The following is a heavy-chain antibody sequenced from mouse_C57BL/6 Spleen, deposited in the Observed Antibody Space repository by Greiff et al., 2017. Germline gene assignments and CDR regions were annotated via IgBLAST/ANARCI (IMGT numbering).Heavy chain of an antibody. CDR1: GYTFTDYE. J-gene: IGHJ2*01. V-gene: IGHV1-15*01. D-gene: IGHD4-1*01. Sequence: QVHVKQSGAELVRPGASVTLSCKASGYTFTDYEMHWVKQTPVHGLEWIGAIDPETGGTAYNQKFKGKAILTADKSSSTAYMELRSLTSEDSAVYYCTKLGREGYYFDYWGQGTTLTVSS. CDR2: IDPETGGT. CDR3: TKLGREGYYFDY.